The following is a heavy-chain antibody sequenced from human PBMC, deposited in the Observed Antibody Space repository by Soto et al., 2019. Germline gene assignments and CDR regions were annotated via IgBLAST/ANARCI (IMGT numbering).Heavy chain of an antibody. CDR1: GFTFSSYG. D-gene: IGHD3-3*01. Sequence: QVPLVESGGGVVQPGRSLRLSCAASGFTFSSYGMHWVRQAPGKGLEWVAVIWYDGSNKDYADSVKGRCTISRDNSKNTLYLQMNSLRVEDTAVYYCARVAYDFWSGYPPDYWGQGTLVTVSS. J-gene: IGHJ4*02. CDR2: IWYDGSNK. V-gene: IGHV3-33*01. CDR3: ARVAYDFWSGYPPDY.